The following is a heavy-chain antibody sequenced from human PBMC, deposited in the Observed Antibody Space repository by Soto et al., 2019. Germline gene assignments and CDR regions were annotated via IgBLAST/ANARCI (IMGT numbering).Heavy chain of an antibody. Sequence: GGSLRLSCAASGFTFSNAGMSWVRQAPGKGLEWVGRIKSKTDGGTTDYAAPVKGRFTISRDDSKNTLYMQMNSLKTEDTAVYYCTTGRYYYDSSCYSGDAFDIWGQGTMVTVSS. D-gene: IGHD3-22*01. V-gene: IGHV3-15*01. J-gene: IGHJ3*02. CDR3: TTGRYYYDSSCYSGDAFDI. CDR1: GFTFSNAG. CDR2: IKSKTDGGTT.